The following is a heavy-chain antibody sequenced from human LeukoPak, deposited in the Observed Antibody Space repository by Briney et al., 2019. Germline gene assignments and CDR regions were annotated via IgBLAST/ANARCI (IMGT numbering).Heavy chain of an antibody. V-gene: IGHV3-9*01. D-gene: IGHD6-13*01. J-gene: IGHJ6*02. CDR2: ISWNSGSI. Sequence: GGSLRLSCAASGFTFSSYAMSWVRQAPGKGLEWVSGISWNSGSIGYADSVKGRFTISRDNAKNSLYLQMNSLRAEDTALYYCAKVGIAAAGTPPNYYYYGMDVWGQGTTVTVSS. CDR3: AKVGIAAAGTPPNYYYYGMDV. CDR1: GFTFSSYA.